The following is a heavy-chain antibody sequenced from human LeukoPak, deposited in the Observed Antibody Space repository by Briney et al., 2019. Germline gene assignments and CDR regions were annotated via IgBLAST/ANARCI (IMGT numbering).Heavy chain of an antibody. D-gene: IGHD4-23*01. Sequence: GASVKVSCKASGYTFTSYGISWVRQAPGQGLELMGWISAYNGSTNYAQKLQGRVTMTTDTSTSRAYMELRGLRSDDTAVYYCARAVYGGNSGTDYWGQGTLVTVYS. J-gene: IGHJ4*02. V-gene: IGHV1-18*01. CDR1: GYTFTSYG. CDR2: ISAYNGST. CDR3: ARAVYGGNSGTDY.